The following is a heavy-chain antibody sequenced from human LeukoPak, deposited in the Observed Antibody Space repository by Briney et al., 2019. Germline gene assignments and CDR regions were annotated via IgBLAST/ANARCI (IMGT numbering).Heavy chain of an antibody. CDR1: GYTFTGYY. J-gene: IGHJ6*03. D-gene: IGHD3-16*02. Sequence: ASVKVSCKASGYTFTGYYMHWVRQAPGQGLEWMGWMNPNSGDTGYAQKFQGRVTITRNTSISTAYMELSSLRSEDTAVYYCARVTYRLLYYYMDVWGKGTTVTVSS. CDR2: MNPNSGDT. CDR3: ARVTYRLLYYYMDV. V-gene: IGHV1-8*03.